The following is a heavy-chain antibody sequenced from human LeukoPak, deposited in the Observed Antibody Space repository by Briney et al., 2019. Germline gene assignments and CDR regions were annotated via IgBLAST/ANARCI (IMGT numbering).Heavy chain of an antibody. CDR2: INSDGSST. D-gene: IGHD1-26*01. V-gene: IGHV3-74*01. Sequence: GGSLRLSCAASGFTFSRHWMHWVRQAPGKGQVWVSRINSDGSSTNYADSVKGRFTISRDNAKNTLYLQINSLRAEDTAVYYCAGTRVGDYWGQGTLVTVSS. CDR1: GFTFSRHW. J-gene: IGHJ4*02. CDR3: AGTRVGDY.